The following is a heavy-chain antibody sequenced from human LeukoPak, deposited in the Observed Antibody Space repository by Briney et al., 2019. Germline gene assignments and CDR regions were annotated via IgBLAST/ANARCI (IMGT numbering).Heavy chain of an antibody. V-gene: IGHV4-34*01. CDR3: ARDKVVVTAIDYYYYYGMDV. Sequence: PSETLSLTCAVYGGSFSGYYWSWIRRPPGKGLEWIGEINHSGSTNYNPSLKSRVTISVDTSKNQISLKLSSVTAADTAVYYCARDKVVVTAIDYYYYYGMDVWGQGTTVTVSS. J-gene: IGHJ6*02. CDR2: INHSGST. D-gene: IGHD2-21*02. CDR1: GGSFSGYY.